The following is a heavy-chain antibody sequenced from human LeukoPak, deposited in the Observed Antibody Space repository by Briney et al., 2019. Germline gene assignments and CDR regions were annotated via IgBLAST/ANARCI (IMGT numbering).Heavy chain of an antibody. CDR2: ISAYNGNT. D-gene: IGHD5-24*01. V-gene: IGHV1-18*01. CDR1: GYTFTSYG. J-gene: IGHJ3*02. Sequence: ASVKVSCKASGYTFTSYGITWVRQAPGQGLEWRGWISAYNGNTNYAQKVQGRVSMTTDTSTSTAYMELRSLRSYDTAVYYCARGGRDGYNPNFGAFDIWGQGTMVTVSS. CDR3: ARGGRDGYNPNFGAFDI.